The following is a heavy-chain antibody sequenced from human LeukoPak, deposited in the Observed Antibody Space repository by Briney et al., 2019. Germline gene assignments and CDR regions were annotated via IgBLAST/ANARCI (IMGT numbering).Heavy chain of an antibody. CDR1: GFTFSHYW. CDR2: INEDGSDK. J-gene: IGHJ4*02. Sequence: PGGSLRLSCAASGFTFSHYWMSWIRQAPGKGLKWAAHINEDGSDKYYVDSVKGRFTIPRDNAKNSLYLQMNSLRAEDTAVYYCVSWAGKYYETSDYSLAPSNSWGQGTLVTVSS. D-gene: IGHD3-22*01. V-gene: IGHV3-7*01. CDR3: VSWAGKYYETSDYSLAPSNS.